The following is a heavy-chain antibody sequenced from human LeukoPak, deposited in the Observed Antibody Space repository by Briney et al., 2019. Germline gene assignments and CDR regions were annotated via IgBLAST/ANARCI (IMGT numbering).Heavy chain of an antibody. CDR3: ARGQSFDWLTHEY. Sequence: PGGSLRLSCAASGFTFSSYSMNWVRQAPGKGLEWVSSISSSSNYIYYADSVKGRFTISRDNAKNSLYLQMNSLRAEDTAVYYCARGQSFDWLTHEYWGQGTLVTVSS. CDR2: ISSSSNYI. D-gene: IGHD3-9*01. CDR1: GFTFSSYS. V-gene: IGHV3-21*01. J-gene: IGHJ4*02.